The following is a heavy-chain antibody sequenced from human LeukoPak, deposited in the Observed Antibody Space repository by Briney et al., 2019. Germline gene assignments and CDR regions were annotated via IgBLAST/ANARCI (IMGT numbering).Heavy chain of an antibody. D-gene: IGHD5-18*01. Sequence: GGSLRLTCAASGFTFSSYAMSWVRQAPGKGLEWVSTIRGSGGNTYYADSVKGRFTISRDNSKNTLFLQMNSLRAEDTAVYYCAKARSGFTYGFDYWGQGTLVTVSS. CDR1: GFTFSSYA. CDR3: AKARSGFTYGFDY. J-gene: IGHJ4*02. V-gene: IGHV3-23*01. CDR2: IRGSGGNT.